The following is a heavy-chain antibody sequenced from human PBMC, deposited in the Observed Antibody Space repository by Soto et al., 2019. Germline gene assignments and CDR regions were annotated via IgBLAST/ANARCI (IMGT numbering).Heavy chain of an antibody. Sequence: QVQLVQSGAEVKKPGSSEKVSCKASGGTFSSYAISWVRQAPGQGLEWMGGIIPIFGTANYAQKFQGRVTITADESTSTAYMELSSLRSEDTAVYYCARDRLMITFGGVGDGRWFAFDIWGQGTMVTVSS. J-gene: IGHJ3*02. CDR1: GGTFSSYA. V-gene: IGHV1-69*12. CDR2: IIPIFGTA. CDR3: ARDRLMITFGGVGDGRWFAFDI. D-gene: IGHD3-16*01.